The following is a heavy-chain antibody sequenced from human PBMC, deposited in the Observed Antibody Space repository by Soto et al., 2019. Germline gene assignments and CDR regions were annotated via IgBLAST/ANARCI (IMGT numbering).Heavy chain of an antibody. CDR1: GGTFSSYA. V-gene: IGHV1-69*13. D-gene: IGHD2-15*01. J-gene: IGHJ6*02. CDR2: IIPIFGTA. CDR3: ARVTRLLRDIVVVVAATTPYYYYYGMDV. Sequence: SVKVSCKASGGTFSSYAISWVRQAPGQGLEWMGGIIPIFGTANYAQKFQGRVTITADESTSTAYMELSSLRSEDTAVYYCARVTRLLRDIVVVVAATTPYYYYYGMDVWGQGTTVTVSS.